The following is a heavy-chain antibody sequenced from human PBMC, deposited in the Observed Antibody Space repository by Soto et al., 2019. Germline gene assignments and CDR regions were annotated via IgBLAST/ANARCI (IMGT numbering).Heavy chain of an antibody. CDR3: VKTDMGGSYDH. J-gene: IGHJ5*02. CDR2: ISYDGSNK. CDR1: GFTFSGYG. V-gene: IGHV3-30*18. Sequence: QVQLMESGGGVVQPGRSLRLSCAASGFTFSGYGMHWVRQAPGKGLEWVTLISYDGSNKYYADSVKGRFTISRDNSKNTLYLQMNSLRAEDTAVYYCVKTDMGGSYDHWGLGTLVTVSS. D-gene: IGHD1-26*01.